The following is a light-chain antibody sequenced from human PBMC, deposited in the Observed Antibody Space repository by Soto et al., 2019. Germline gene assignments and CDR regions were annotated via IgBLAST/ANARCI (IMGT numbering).Light chain of an antibody. CDR1: NIETKS. CDR3: QVWDSGSDYV. V-gene: IGLV3-21*02. J-gene: IGLJ1*01. Sequence: SYELTQSPSVSVAPGQTAGISCGGNNIETKSVHWYQQKPGQAPVLVVYDDSDRPSGIPERFSGSNSGNTATLTISRVEAGDEADYYCQVWDSGSDYVFGTGTKLTVL. CDR2: DDS.